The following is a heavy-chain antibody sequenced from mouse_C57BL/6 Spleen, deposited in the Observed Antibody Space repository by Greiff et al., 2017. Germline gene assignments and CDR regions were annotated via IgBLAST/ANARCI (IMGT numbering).Heavy chain of an antibody. CDR3: AGLLGY. Sequence: QVQLQQPGAELVKPGASVKLSCKASGYTFTSYWMQWVKQRPGQGLEWIGEIDPSDSYTNYNQKFKGKATLTVDTSSSQAYMQLSSLTSEDSAVYYCAGLLGYWGQGTTLTVSS. J-gene: IGHJ2*01. D-gene: IGHD2-3*01. CDR2: IDPSDSYT. V-gene: IGHV1-50*01. CDR1: GYTFTSYW.